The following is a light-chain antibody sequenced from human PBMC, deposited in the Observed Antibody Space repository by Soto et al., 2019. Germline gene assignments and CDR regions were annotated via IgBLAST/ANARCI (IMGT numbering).Light chain of an antibody. CDR3: CSYAGTYSWV. Sequence: QSALTQPPSASGSPGQSVTISCIGTSSDVGRYNFVSWYQHHPGKAPKLIIYDVTERPSGVPDRFSGSKSGNSASLTISGLQTEDEADYYCCSYAGTYSWVFGGGTQLTVL. V-gene: IGLV2-11*01. CDR1: SSDVGRYNF. CDR2: DVT. J-gene: IGLJ3*02.